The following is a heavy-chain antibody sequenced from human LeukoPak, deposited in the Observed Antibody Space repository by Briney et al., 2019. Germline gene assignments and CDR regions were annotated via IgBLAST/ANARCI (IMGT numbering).Heavy chain of an antibody. V-gene: IGHV1-69*05. J-gene: IGHJ4*02. Sequence: ASVKVSCKASGGTFSSYAISWVRQAPGQGLEWMGGIIPIFGTANYAQKFQGRVTITTDESTSTAYMELSSLRSEDTAVYYCAREGYSYGLDYWGQGTLDTVSS. CDR2: IIPIFGTA. D-gene: IGHD5-18*01. CDR1: GGTFSSYA. CDR3: AREGYSYGLDY.